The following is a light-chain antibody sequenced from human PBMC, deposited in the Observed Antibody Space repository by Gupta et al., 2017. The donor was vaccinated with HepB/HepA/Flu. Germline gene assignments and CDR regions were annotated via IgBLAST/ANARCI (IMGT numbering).Light chain of an antibody. V-gene: IGLV2-14*03. CDR2: DVS. CDR1: SSDFGDFNY. J-gene: IGLJ2*01. CDR3: SSFTYTSTLVV. Sequence: QSAPTQPASVSVSPGQSITISCTGTSSDFGDFNYVSWSQQQPGKAPKLLISDVSNRPSGISNRFSGSKSGNTASLTISGLQAEDEADYYCSSFTYTSTLVVFGGGTKLTVL.